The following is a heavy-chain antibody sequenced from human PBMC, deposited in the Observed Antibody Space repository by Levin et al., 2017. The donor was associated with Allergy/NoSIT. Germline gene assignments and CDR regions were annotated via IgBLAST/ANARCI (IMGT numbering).Heavy chain of an antibody. CDR3: ARGYSSTWPYWYFDL. D-gene: IGHD6-13*01. J-gene: IGHJ2*01. V-gene: IGHV4-59*01. Sequence: KPSETLSLTCTVSGGSISTYKWSWIRQSPTKGLEWIGHIFYSGDTKCNPSLKSRVTLSVDTSENQFSLNLSTVTAADTAVYYCARGYSSTWPYWYFDLWGRGTLVTVSS. CDR2: IFYSGDT. CDR1: GGSISTYK.